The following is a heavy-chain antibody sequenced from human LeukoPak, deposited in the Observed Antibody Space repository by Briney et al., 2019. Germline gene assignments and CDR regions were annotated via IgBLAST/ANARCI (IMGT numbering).Heavy chain of an antibody. D-gene: IGHD2-21*02. V-gene: IGHV3-53*01. CDR2: IYSDNT. J-gene: IGHJ6*03. Sequence: GGSLRLSCTVSGFTVSSNSMSWVRQAPGKGLEWVSFIYSDNTHYSDSVKGRFTISRDNSKNTLYLQMNSLRAEDTAVYYCARDAHCGGDCYSFYYYYYMDVWGKGTTVTISS. CDR1: GFTVSSNS. CDR3: ARDAHCGGDCYSFYYYYYMDV.